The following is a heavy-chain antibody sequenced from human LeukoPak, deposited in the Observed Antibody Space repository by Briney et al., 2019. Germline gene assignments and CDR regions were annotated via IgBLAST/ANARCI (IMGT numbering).Heavy chain of an antibody. CDR3: ARDRAAAGSSDY. D-gene: IGHD6-13*01. V-gene: IGHV1-69*04. Sequence: SVKVSCKASGGTFTNYAISWVRQAPGQGLEWMGRIIPILGIANYAQKFQGRVTITADKSTSTAYMELSSLRSEDTAVYYCARDRAAAGSSDYWGQGTLVTVSS. J-gene: IGHJ4*02. CDR2: IIPILGIA. CDR1: GGTFTNYA.